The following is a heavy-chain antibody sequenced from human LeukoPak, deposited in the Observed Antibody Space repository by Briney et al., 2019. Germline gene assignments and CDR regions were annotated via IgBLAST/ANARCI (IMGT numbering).Heavy chain of an antibody. Sequence: PSETLSLTCTVSGASISNYYLSWIRLPAGKGLEWIGGLYTSGSAKYNPSLRSRATISVDTSKNQFSLKLSSVTAAETAVYYCAGQYYHDSSGYYDSLYFQNWGQGTLVTVSS. CDR2: LYTSGSA. V-gene: IGHV4-4*07. D-gene: IGHD3-22*01. CDR1: GASISNYY. CDR3: AGQYYHDSSGYYDSLYFQN. J-gene: IGHJ1*01.